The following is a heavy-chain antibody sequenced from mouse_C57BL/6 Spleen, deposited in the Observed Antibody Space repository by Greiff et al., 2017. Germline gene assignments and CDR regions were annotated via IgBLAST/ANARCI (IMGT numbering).Heavy chain of an antibody. CDR1: GYTFTSYW. D-gene: IGHD1-1*01. CDR3: AKDITTVVAPYYYAMDY. V-gene: IGHV1-64*01. J-gene: IGHJ4*01. CDR2: IHPNSGST. Sequence: QVQLQQPGAELVKPGASVKLSCKASGYTFTSYWMHWVKQRPGQGLEWIGMIHPNSGSTNYNEKFKSKATLTVDKSSSTAYMQLSSLTSEDSAVYYCAKDITTVVAPYYYAMDYWGQGTSVTVSS.